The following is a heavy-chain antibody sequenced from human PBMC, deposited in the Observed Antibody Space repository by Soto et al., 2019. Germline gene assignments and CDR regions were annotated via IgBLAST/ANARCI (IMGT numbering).Heavy chain of an antibody. CDR3: ARGEGYYDSSGYYYGAPLANY. CDR1: GGSVSSGGYY. D-gene: IGHD3-22*01. V-gene: IGHV4-31*03. Sequence: TLSLTSTVSGGSVSSGGYYWSWFRQHPGKGLEWIGYIYYSGSTYYNPSLKSRVTISVDTSKNQFSLKLSSVTAADTAVYYCARGEGYYDSSGYYYGAPLANYWGQRTLVTVSS. CDR2: IYYSGST. J-gene: IGHJ4*02.